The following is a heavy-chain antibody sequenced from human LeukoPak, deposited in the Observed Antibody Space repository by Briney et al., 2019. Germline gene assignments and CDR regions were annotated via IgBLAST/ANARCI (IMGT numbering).Heavy chain of an antibody. CDR3: AKDQAYGSGSYSDFDY. D-gene: IGHD3-10*01. V-gene: IGHV3-23*01. CDR1: GFTFSNYA. J-gene: IGHJ4*02. CDR2: ISGSGGST. Sequence: GGSLRHSCAASGFTFSNYAMSWVRQAPGKGLEWVSVISGSGGSTYYADSVKGRFTISRDNSKNTLYLQMNSLRAEDTAVYYCAKDQAYGSGSYSDFDYWGQGTLVTVSS.